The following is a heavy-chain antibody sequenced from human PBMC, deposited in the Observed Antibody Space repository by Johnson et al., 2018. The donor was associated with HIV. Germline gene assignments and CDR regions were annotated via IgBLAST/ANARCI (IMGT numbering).Heavy chain of an antibody. D-gene: IGHD3-10*01. CDR1: GFTFGDYA. CDR3: TRVPTYYYGSGPTADAFDI. CDR2: IRSKTYGGTT. J-gene: IGHJ3*02. V-gene: IGHV3-49*03. Sequence: VQLVESGGALVQPGRSLRLSCTGSGFTFGDYAMSWFRQPPGKGLEWVAFIRSKTYGGTTEYAESVKGRFTISRDDSKNIAHLQMNSLKSEDTAVYYCTRVPTYYYGSGPTADAFDIWAKGQWSPSLQ.